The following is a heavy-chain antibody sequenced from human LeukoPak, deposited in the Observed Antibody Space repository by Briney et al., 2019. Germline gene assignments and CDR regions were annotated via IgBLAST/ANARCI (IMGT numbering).Heavy chain of an antibody. J-gene: IGHJ4*02. CDR2: MSNSGGST. CDR1: GFTFSSYA. D-gene: IGHD6-25*01. V-gene: IGHV3-23*01. Sequence: GGSLRLPCAASGFTFSSYAMNWVRQAPGKGLEWVSGMSNSGGSTYYADSVKGRFTITRDNSKNTPYLQMNSLRAEDTAVYYCAKETGSAFDYWGQGTLVTVSS. CDR3: AKETGSAFDY.